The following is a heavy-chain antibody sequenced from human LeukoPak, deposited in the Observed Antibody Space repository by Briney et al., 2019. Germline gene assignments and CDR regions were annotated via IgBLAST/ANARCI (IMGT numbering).Heavy chain of an antibody. J-gene: IGHJ4*02. V-gene: IGHV3-66*01. CDR2: IYSGGST. Sequence: PGGSLRLSCAASGFTFSSYAMNWVRQAPGRGLEWVSVIYSGGSTYYADSVKGRFTISRDNSKNTLYLQMNSLRAEDTAVYYCARDSGWYSFDYWGQGTLVTVSS. CDR1: GFTFSSYA. CDR3: ARDSGWYSFDY. D-gene: IGHD6-19*01.